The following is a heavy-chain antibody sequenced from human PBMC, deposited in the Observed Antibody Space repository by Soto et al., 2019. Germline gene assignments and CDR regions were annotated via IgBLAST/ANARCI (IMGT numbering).Heavy chain of an antibody. V-gene: IGHV4-59*08. CDR2: IYYSGST. J-gene: IGHJ2*01. CDR3: ARRIPSHWYFDL. Sequence: QVQLQESGPGLVKPSETLSLTCTVSGGSISSYYWSWIRQPPGKGLEWIGYIYYSGSTNYNPSLKSRVTISVDTSKNQFSLTLSSVTAADTAVYYCARRIPSHWYFDLWGRGTQVAVSS. CDR1: GGSISSYY.